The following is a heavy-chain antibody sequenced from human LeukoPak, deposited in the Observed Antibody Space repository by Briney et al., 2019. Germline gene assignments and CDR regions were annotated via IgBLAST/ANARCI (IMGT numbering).Heavy chain of an antibody. CDR2: ISSSSSYI. CDR3: ARDKGSGWFDAFDI. J-gene: IGHJ3*02. CDR1: GFTFSSYS. D-gene: IGHD6-19*01. Sequence: GGSLRLSCAASGFTFSSYSMNWVRQALGKGLEWVSSISSSSSYIYYADSVKGRFTISRDNAKNSLYLQMNSLRAEDTAVYYCARDKGSGWFDAFDIWGQGTMVTVSS. V-gene: IGHV3-21*01.